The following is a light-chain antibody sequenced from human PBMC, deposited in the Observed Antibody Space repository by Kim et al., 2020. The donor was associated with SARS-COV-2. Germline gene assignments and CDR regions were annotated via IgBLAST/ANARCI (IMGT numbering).Light chain of an antibody. CDR1: SSDGGTYDL. CDR3: CSYAGDTSFVV. J-gene: IGLJ3*02. V-gene: IGLV2-23*02. Sequence: SITISCTGTSSDGGTYDLVSWYQQHPGKAPKLLIYEVRKRPSGVSNRFSGSKSGNTASLAISGLQAEDEADYYCCSYAGDTSFVVFGGGTKLTVL. CDR2: EVR.